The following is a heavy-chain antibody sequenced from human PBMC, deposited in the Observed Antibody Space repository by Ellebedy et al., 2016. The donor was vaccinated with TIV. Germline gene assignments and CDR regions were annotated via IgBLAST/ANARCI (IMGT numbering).Heavy chain of an antibody. CDR2: IYPGDSVT. Sequence: PGGSLRLSCKGAGYSFTTYWIGWVRQMPGKGLEWMGIIYPGDSVTIYSPSFRGQVTISADKSISTAYLQWSSLKASDTAMYYCVRTITYDYYGLDVWGQGTTVTVSS. CDR3: VRTITYDYYGLDV. V-gene: IGHV5-51*01. D-gene: IGHD3-10*01. J-gene: IGHJ6*02. CDR1: GYSFTTYW.